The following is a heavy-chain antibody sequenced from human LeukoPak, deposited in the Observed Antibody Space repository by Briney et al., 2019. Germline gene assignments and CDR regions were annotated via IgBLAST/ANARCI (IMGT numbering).Heavy chain of an antibody. Sequence: ASVKVSCKASGYTFTSYDINWVRQATGQGLEWMGWMNPNSGNTGYAQKFQGRVTITRNTSISTAYMELSSLRSDDTAVYYCARGAGIAAADFDYWGQGTLVTVSS. CDR1: GYTFTSYD. CDR2: MNPNSGNT. D-gene: IGHD6-13*01. CDR3: ARGAGIAAADFDY. V-gene: IGHV1-8*03. J-gene: IGHJ4*02.